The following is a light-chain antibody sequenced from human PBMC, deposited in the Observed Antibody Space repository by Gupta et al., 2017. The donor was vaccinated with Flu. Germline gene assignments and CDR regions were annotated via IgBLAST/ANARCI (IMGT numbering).Light chain of an antibody. J-gene: IGLJ1*01. Sequence: QSVLTQPPSVSGAPGQRVTIFCTGSSSNIGGGYDVHWYQQLPGTAPKLLIYGNSNRPSGVPDRFSGSKSGTSASLAITGLQAEDEADYYCPSYDSSLSGYVFGTGTKVTVL. CDR3: PSYDSSLSGYV. CDR2: GNS. CDR1: SSNIGGGYD. V-gene: IGLV1-40*01.